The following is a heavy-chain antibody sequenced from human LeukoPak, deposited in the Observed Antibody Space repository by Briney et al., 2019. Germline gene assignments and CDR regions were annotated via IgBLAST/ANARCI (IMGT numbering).Heavy chain of an antibody. CDR2: IYSGGST. V-gene: IGHV3-53*01. D-gene: IGHD5-24*01. CDR1: GFTVSSNY. J-gene: IGHJ4*02. Sequence: GGSLRLSCAASGFTVSSNYMSWVRQAPGKGLEWVSVIYSGGSTYYADSVKGRFTISRDNSKNTLYLQMNSLRAEDTAVYYCAKGLRDGYNPYFDYWGQGTLVTVSS. CDR3: AKGLRDGYNPYFDY.